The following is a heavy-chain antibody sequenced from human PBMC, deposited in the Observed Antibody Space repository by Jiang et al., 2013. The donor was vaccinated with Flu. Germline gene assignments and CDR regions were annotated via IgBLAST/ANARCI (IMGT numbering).Heavy chain of an antibody. D-gene: IGHD1-1*01. CDR2: ISSSSSYT. CDR1: GFTFSDYY. J-gene: IGHJ4*02. Sequence: GLVKPGGSLRLSCAASGFTFSDYYMSWIRQAPGKGLEWVSYISSSSSYTNYADSVKGRFTISRDNAKNPLYLQMNSLRAEDTAVYYCARVVSGYSFDYWGQGTLVTVSS. CDR3: ARVVSGYSFDY. V-gene: IGHV3-11*06.